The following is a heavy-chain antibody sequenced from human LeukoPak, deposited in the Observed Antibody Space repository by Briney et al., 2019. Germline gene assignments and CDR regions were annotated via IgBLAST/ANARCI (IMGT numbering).Heavy chain of an antibody. CDR2: IYYRGSS. D-gene: IGHD6-6*01. CDR1: GDSISNRNYY. J-gene: IGHJ4*02. V-gene: IGHV4-39*01. Sequence: ETLSLTCTVSGDSISNRNYYWGWIRQPPGKGLAWIGSIYYRGSSYYNPSLRSRVTIYVDTSKNQFSLKLSFVTAADTAVYYCARLGLVGPYSSSAYYFDYWGQGALVTVSS. CDR3: ARLGLVGPYSSSAYYFDY.